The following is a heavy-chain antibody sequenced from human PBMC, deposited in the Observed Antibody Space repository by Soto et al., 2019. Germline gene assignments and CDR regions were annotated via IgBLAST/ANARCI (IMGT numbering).Heavy chain of an antibody. CDR3: ARRAPAADNAFDI. J-gene: IGHJ3*02. CDR2: INHSGST. Sequence: QVQLQQWGAGLLKPSETLSLTCAVYGGYFSGYYWSWIRQPPGKGLEWIGEINHSGSTNYNPSLNSRVTISVDTSKNQFSLKLSSVTAADTAVNYCARRAPAADNAFDIWGQGIMVTVSS. V-gene: IGHV4-34*01. CDR1: GGYFSGYY. D-gene: IGHD2-2*01.